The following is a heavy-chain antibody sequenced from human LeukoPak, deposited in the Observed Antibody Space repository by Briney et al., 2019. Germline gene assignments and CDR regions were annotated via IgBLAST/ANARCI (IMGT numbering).Heavy chain of an antibody. Sequence: PGGSLRLSCAASGFTFSSHGMHWVRQAPGKGLEWVAFIRHDGSNKYYADSVKGRFTISRDNSKNTLYLQMNSLRAEDTAVYYCAKLDSGSYSDYWGQGTLVTVSS. V-gene: IGHV3-30*02. D-gene: IGHD1-26*01. CDR2: IRHDGSNK. CDR1: GFTFSSHG. CDR3: AKLDSGSYSDY. J-gene: IGHJ4*02.